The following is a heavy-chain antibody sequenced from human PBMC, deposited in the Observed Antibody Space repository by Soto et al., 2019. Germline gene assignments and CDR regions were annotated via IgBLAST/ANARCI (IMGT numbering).Heavy chain of an antibody. D-gene: IGHD3-10*01. V-gene: IGHV4-34*01. CDR2: INHSGST. Sequence: SETLSLTCAVYGGSFSGYYWSWIRQPPGKGLEWIGEINHSGSTNYNPSLKSRVTISVDTSKNQFSLKLSSVTAADTAVYYCARRYPYYYGRYYFDYWGKGTLVTVPS. CDR3: ARRYPYYYGRYYFDY. CDR1: GGSFSGYY. J-gene: IGHJ4*02.